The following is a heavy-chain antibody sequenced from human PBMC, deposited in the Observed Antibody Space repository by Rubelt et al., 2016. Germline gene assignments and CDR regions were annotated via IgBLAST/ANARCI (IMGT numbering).Heavy chain of an antibody. J-gene: IGHJ4*02. CDR3: AKDSTWAFDF. CDR1: GLTFGSYA. Sequence: GGSLRLSCAASGLTFGSYAIHWVRQAPGRGLEWLAFISHDGSHENYVDSVRGRFSISSDSSKNTLDLQMNNLRVEDSAVYHCAKDSTWAFDFWGQGTRVTVSS. CDR2: ISHDGSHE. V-gene: IGHV3-30*02.